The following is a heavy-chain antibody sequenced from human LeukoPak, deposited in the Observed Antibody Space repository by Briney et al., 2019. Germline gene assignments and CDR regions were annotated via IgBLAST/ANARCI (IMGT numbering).Heavy chain of an antibody. Sequence: GESLKISCKGSGYSFTSYWIGWVRPMPGKGLEWMGIIYPGDSDTRYSPSFQGQVTISADKSISTAYLQWSSLKASDTAMYYCARRHDFWSGYYRPYYFDYWGQGTLVTVSS. J-gene: IGHJ4*02. CDR1: GYSFTSYW. V-gene: IGHV5-51*01. CDR3: ARRHDFWSGYYRPYYFDY. CDR2: IYPGDSDT. D-gene: IGHD3-3*01.